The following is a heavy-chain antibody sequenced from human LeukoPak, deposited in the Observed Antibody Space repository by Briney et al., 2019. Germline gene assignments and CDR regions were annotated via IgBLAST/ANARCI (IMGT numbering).Heavy chain of an antibody. CDR1: GGTFSSYT. CDR2: IIPILGIA. D-gene: IGHD6-13*01. V-gene: IGHV1-69*02. CDR3: ARETTAQLVLPY. J-gene: IGHJ4*02. Sequence: VASVKVSCKASGGTFSSYTISWVRQAPGQGLEWMGRIIPILGIANYAQKFQGRVTITADKSTSTAYMELSSLRSEDTAVYYCARETTAQLVLPYWGQGTLVTVSS.